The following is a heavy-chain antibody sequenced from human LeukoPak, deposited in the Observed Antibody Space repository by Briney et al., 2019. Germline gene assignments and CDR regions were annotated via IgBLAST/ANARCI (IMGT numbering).Heavy chain of an antibody. CDR3: ARDRRYYDSSGYLGGDAFDI. D-gene: IGHD3-22*01. J-gene: IGHJ3*02. CDR2: IYYSGST. Sequence: SETLSLTCTVSGGSISSGGYYWSWIRQHPGKGLGWIGYIYYSGSTYYNPSLKSRVTISVDTSKNQFSLKLSSVTAADTAVYYCARDRRYYDSSGYLGGDAFDIWGQGTMVTVSS. CDR1: GGSISSGGYY. V-gene: IGHV4-31*03.